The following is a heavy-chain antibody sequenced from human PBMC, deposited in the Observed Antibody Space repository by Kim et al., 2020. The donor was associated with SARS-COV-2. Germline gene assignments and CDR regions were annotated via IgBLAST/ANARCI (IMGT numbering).Heavy chain of an antibody. J-gene: IGHJ6*02. CDR3: TRLVLPPGSVRMDV. D-gene: IGHD2-8*01. Sequence: GGSLRLSCTASGFTFGDYAMSWFRQAPGKGLEWVGFIRSKAYGGTTEYAASVKGRFTISRDDSKSIAYLQMNSLKTEDTAVYYCTRLVLPPGSVRMDVWGQGTTVTVSS. CDR1: GFTFGDYA. V-gene: IGHV3-49*03. CDR2: IRSKAYGGTT.